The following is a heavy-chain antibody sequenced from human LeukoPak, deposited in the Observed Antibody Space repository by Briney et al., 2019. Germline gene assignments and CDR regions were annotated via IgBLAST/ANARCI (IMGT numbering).Heavy chain of an antibody. V-gene: IGHV7-4-1*02. CDR2: ISTNTGNP. J-gene: IGHJ4*02. CDR3: TRGNDTTGYFTY. D-gene: IGHD3-9*01. Sequence: RASVKVSCKASGYTFTNYTVNWVRQAPGQGLEYMGWISTNTGNPTYAQDFAGRFVFSLDTSVTTTYLQINSLKAADSAVYYCTRGNDTTGYFTYWGQGTLVTVSS. CDR1: GYTFTNYT.